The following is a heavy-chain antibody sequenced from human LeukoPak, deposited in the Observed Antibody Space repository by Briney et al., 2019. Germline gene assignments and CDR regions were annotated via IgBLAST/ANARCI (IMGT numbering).Heavy chain of an antibody. D-gene: IGHD3-22*01. CDR2: ISSSGSTK. CDR1: GFTFSSYE. J-gene: IGHJ4*02. V-gene: IGHV3-48*03. CDR3: AREGIDSSGYSFDY. Sequence: GGSLRLSCAASGFTFSSYEMHWVRQAPGKGLEWVSYISSSGSTKYYADSVKGRLTISRDDAKNSLYLQMNSLGAEDTAIYYCAREGIDSSGYSFDYWGQGTLVTVSS.